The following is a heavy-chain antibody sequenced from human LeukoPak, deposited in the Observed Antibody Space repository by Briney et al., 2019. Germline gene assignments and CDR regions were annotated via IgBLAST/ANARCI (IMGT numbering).Heavy chain of an antibody. CDR3: ARETVYGDYFDY. CDR1: GFTFSYYE. V-gene: IGHV3-48*03. CDR2: ISSSGSTI. Sequence: GGSLRLSSAVSGFTFSYYEMNWVRQAPGQGLEWGSYISSSGSTIYYADSVKGRFTISRDNAKNSLYLQMNSLRAEDTAVYYCARETVYGDYFDYWGQGTLVTVSS. J-gene: IGHJ4*02. D-gene: IGHD4-17*01.